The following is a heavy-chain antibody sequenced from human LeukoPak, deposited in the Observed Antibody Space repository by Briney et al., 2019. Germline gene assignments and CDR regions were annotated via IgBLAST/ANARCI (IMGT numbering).Heavy chain of an antibody. Sequence: QAGGSLRLSCAASGFTFSSYGMHWVRQAPGKGLEWVAVISYDGSNKYYADSVKGRFTISRDNSKNTLYLQMNSLRADDTAVYYCAKIPSPCTNGVCLNYWGQEPWSPSPQ. J-gene: IGHJ4*01. CDR1: GFTFSSYG. CDR2: ISYDGSNK. CDR3: AKIPSPCTNGVCLNY. V-gene: IGHV3-30*18. D-gene: IGHD2-8*01.